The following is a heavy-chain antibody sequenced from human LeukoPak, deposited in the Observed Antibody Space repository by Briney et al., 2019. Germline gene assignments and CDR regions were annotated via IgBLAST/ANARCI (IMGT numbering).Heavy chain of an antibody. J-gene: IGHJ4*02. CDR1: GDSISSGGYY. CDR3: ATSQGQDGYNTY. Sequence: PSETLSLTCTVSGDSISSGGYYWSWIRQHPGKGLEWIGYIFHSGSTHYNPSLKSRVTISVDTSKNQFSLKLSSVTAADTAVYYCATSQGQDGYNTYWGQGTLVTVSS. V-gene: IGHV4-31*03. CDR2: IFHSGST. D-gene: IGHD5-24*01.